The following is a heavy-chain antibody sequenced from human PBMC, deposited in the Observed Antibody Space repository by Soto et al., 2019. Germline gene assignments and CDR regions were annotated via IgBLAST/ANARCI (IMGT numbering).Heavy chain of an antibody. V-gene: IGHV1-2*02. CDR3: ARVTGYCSGGSCYKAGLDY. Sequence: ASVKVSCKASGYTFTGYYMHWVRQAPGQGLEWMGWINPNSGGTNYAQKFQGRVTMTRDTSISTAYMELSRLRSDDTAVYYCARVTGYCSGGSCYKAGLDYWGQGTLVTVSS. CDR2: INPNSGGT. CDR1: GYTFTGYY. D-gene: IGHD2-15*01. J-gene: IGHJ4*02.